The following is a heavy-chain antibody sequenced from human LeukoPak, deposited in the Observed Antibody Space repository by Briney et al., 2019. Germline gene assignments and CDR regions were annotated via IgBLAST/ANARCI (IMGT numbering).Heavy chain of an antibody. CDR1: GGSISSYY. CDR3: ARRLWFGESDV. Sequence: SETLSLTCTVSGGSISSYYWSWIRQPPGKGLEWIGYIYYSGSTNYNPSLKSRVTISVDTSKNQFSLKLSSVTAADTAVYYCARRLWFGESDVWGKGTTVTVSS. V-gene: IGHV4-59*12. CDR2: IYYSGST. D-gene: IGHD3-10*01. J-gene: IGHJ6*04.